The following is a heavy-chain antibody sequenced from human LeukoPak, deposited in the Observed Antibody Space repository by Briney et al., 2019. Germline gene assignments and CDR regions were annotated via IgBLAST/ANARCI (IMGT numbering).Heavy chain of an antibody. CDR1: GFSFSSYG. D-gene: IGHD5-12*01. Sequence: GGSLRLSCSASGFSFSSYGMSWVRQAPGKGLEWVSGLSASDGSAYYADSVKGRFTISRDNSKNTLYLQMNSLRAEDTALYYCAKNIGGYDYWGQGTLVTVSS. V-gene: IGHV3-23*01. CDR3: AKNIGGYDY. CDR2: LSASDGSA. J-gene: IGHJ4*02.